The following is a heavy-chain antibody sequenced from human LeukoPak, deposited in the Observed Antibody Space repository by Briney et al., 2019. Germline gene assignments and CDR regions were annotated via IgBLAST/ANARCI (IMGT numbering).Heavy chain of an antibody. CDR1: GFSFSSYG. V-gene: IGHV3-21*01. J-gene: IGHJ4*02. D-gene: IGHD5-18*01. CDR3: ARAGDNTTMVTQ. Sequence: GGSLRLSCAVSGFSFSSYGINWVRQAPGKRLEWVSFISSGSNYIYYADSVKGRFTISRDNAMNSLYLQMNSLRAEDTAVYYCARAGDNTTMVTQWGQGTLVTVSS. CDR2: ISSGSNYI.